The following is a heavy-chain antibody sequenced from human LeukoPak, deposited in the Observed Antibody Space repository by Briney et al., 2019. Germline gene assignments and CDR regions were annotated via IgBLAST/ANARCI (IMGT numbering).Heavy chain of an antibody. Sequence: VASVTVSCKASGYTFTGYYMHWVRQAPGQGLEWMGWINPNSGGTNYAQKFQGRVTMTRDTSISTAYMELSRLRSDGTAVYYCARVMYSSSWYDVSADAFDIWGQGTMVTVSS. CDR2: INPNSGGT. D-gene: IGHD6-13*01. CDR3: ARVMYSSSWYDVSADAFDI. CDR1: GYTFTGYY. J-gene: IGHJ3*02. V-gene: IGHV1-2*02.